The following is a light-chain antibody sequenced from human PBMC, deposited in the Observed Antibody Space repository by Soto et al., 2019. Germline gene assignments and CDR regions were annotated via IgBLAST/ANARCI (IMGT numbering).Light chain of an antibody. Sequence: EIVLTQSPGTLSLSPGERATLSSRASQTVSSNYLAWCQQRPGQAPRLLIYGASTRAAGIPDRFSGSGSGTDFTLTITRLEPEDSAVYFCQQYTGPPTTFGQGTRLEIK. CDR2: GAS. CDR3: QQYTGPPTT. J-gene: IGKJ5*01. V-gene: IGKV3-20*01. CDR1: QTVSSNY.